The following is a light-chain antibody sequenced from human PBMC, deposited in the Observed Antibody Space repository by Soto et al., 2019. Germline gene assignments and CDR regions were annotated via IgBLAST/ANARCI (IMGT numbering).Light chain of an antibody. V-gene: IGKV3-20*01. Sequence: EIVLAQSPGTLSLSPGERATLSCRASQSVTNSFLAWYQQKPGQAPRLLIYGGSSRATGVPDRFSGSGSGTDFTLTIRTLEPEDFAVYYCQHYDASQWTFGQGTKV. J-gene: IGKJ1*01. CDR1: QSVTNSF. CDR2: GGS. CDR3: QHYDASQWT.